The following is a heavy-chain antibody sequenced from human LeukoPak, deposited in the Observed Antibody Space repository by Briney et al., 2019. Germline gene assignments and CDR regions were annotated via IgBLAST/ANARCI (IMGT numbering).Heavy chain of an antibody. CDR1: GGSFSGYY. Sequence: SETLSLTCAVYGGSFSGYYWSWIRQPPGKGLEWVGEINHSGSTNYNPSLKSRVTISEVTSKNQFSLMLSSVTAADTAVYYCARRSYHYDFWSGYYGGYMDVWGKGTTVTVSS. CDR2: INHSGST. J-gene: IGHJ6*03. CDR3: ARRSYHYDFWSGYYGGYMDV. V-gene: IGHV4-34*01. D-gene: IGHD3-3*01.